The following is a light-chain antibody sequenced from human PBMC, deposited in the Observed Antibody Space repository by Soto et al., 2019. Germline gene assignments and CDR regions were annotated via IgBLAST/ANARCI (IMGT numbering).Light chain of an antibody. V-gene: IGLV2-14*01. CDR2: EVS. Sequence: QSALTQPASVSGSPGQSITISCTGTSSDVGANNFVSWYQQHPGKAPKLMICEVSNRPSGVSNRFSGSKSGNTASLTISGLQAEDEADYYCNSYTNTGARVFGTGTKAPS. J-gene: IGLJ1*01. CDR1: SSDVGANNF. CDR3: NSYTNTGARV.